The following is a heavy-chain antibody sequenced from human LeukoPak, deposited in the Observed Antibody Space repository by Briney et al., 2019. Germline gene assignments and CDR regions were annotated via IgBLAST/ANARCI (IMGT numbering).Heavy chain of an antibody. CDR3: ATLEGSSTSCYNY. V-gene: IGHV1-8*01. J-gene: IGHJ4*02. Sequence: ASVKVSCKASGYTLTSYDINWVRQATGQGLEWRGSMNPNSGNTGYAQKFQGRVTMTRNTSISTAYMELSSLRSEDTAVYYCATLEGSSTSCYNYWGQGTLVTVSS. CDR1: GYTLTSYD. CDR2: MNPNSGNT. D-gene: IGHD2-2*01.